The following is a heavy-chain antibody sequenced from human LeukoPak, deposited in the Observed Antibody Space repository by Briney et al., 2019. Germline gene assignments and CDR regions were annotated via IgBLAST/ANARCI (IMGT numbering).Heavy chain of an antibody. Sequence: QSGGSLRLSCAASGFIFNNHAMHWVRQAPGKGLEWVAVTSYDGTNEDYADSVKGRFTISRDNSKNTLYLQMNSLRPEDTAVYYCARDILRRHFDLWGQGTPVTVSS. CDR2: TSYDGTNE. CDR1: GFIFNNHA. CDR3: ARDILRRHFDL. V-gene: IGHV3-30*03. J-gene: IGHJ4*02. D-gene: IGHD2-15*01.